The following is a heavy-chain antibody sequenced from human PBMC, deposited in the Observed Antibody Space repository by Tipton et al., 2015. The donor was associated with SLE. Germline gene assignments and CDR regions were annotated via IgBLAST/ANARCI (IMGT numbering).Heavy chain of an antibody. D-gene: IGHD3-16*01. V-gene: IGHV4-39*07. J-gene: IGHJ6*02. CDR1: GGSISSYY. CDR3: ARSSPYGGLDV. CDR2: IYYSGST. Sequence: TLSLTCTVSGGSISSYYWGWIRQPPGKGLEWIGSIYYSGSTYYNPSLKSRVTISVDTSKNQFSLKLSSVTAADTAVYYCARSSPYGGLDVWGQGTTVTVSS.